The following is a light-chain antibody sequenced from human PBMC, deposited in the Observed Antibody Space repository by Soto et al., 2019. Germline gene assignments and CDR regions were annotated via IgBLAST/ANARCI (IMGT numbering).Light chain of an antibody. CDR3: QQYNNWPLYT. V-gene: IGKV3-15*01. J-gene: IGKJ2*01. CDR2: AAS. CDR1: QTIGSN. Sequence: EIVMTQSPATLSVSPGESATLSCRASQTIGSNLAWYQFRPCQAPRLLIYAASTRAAGVPARFSGSGSGTDFTLTISGLQAEDLAIFFCQQYNNWPLYTFGQGTKLEIK.